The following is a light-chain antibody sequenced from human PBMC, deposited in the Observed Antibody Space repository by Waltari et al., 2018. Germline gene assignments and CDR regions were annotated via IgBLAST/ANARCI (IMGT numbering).Light chain of an antibody. V-gene: IGLV2-14*01. CDR1: SSDVGGYNY. CDR2: DVS. Sequence: QSALTQPASVSGSPGQSITISCPGTSSDVGGYNYVSWYQQHPGKAPKRMIYDVSKRPSGVSNRFSGSKSGNTASLTISGLQAEDEADYYCSSYTSSSTSVFGGGTKLTVL. J-gene: IGLJ2*01. CDR3: SSYTSSSTSV.